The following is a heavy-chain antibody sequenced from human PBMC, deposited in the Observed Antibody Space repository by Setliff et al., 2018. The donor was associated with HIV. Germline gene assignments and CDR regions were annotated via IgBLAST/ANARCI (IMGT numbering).Heavy chain of an antibody. CDR1: GGTFSSSA. CDR2: IIPIFATP. Sequence: SVKVSCKASGGTFSSSAISWVRQAPGQGLEWMGGIIPIFATPNYAQKVQGRVAMTTDTSTSTAYMELMALRSDDTAMYYCARRGPLSRTNYFDYWGQGTLVTVSS. CDR3: ARRGPLSRTNYFDY. V-gene: IGHV1-69*05. J-gene: IGHJ4*02. D-gene: IGHD3-16*01.